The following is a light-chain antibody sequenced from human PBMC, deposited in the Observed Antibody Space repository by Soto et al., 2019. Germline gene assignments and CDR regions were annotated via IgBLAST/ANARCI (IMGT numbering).Light chain of an antibody. Sequence: LTQSPATLSVSPGERATLSCRASQRVSSNLAWYQQTPGRAPRLLIYGVSVRATGIPARFSGSGSGTEFTLTISSLQSEDFALYPCQLYNNWPPGLTLRGGTKVDIK. J-gene: IGKJ4*01. CDR2: GVS. V-gene: IGKV3-15*01. CDR1: QRVSSN. CDR3: QLYNNWPPGLT.